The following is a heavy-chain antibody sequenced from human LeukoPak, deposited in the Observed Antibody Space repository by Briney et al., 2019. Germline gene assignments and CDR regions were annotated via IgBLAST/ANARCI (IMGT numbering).Heavy chain of an antibody. J-gene: IGHJ4*02. D-gene: IGHD3-10*01. CDR1: GGTSSSYA. CDR2: IIPIFGTA. Sequence: ASVKVSCKASGGTSSSYAISWVRQAPGQGLEWMGGIIPIFGTANYAQKFQGRVTITADESTSTAYMELSSLRSEDTAVYYCAETYGSGSYYFDYWGQGTLVTVSS. CDR3: AETYGSGSYYFDY. V-gene: IGHV1-69*13.